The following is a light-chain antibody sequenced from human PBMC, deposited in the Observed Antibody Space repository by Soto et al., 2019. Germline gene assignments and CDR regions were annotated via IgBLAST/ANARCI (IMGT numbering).Light chain of an antibody. J-gene: IGLJ2*01. CDR1: SGHSSYI. CDR2: LEGSGSY. Sequence: QSVLTQSSSASASLGSSVKLTCTLSSGHSSYIIAWHQQQPGKAPRYLMKLEGSGSYNKGSGVPDRFSGSSSGADRYLTISNLRSEDEADYYCETWDSNTLVVFGGGTKVTVL. CDR3: ETWDSNTLVV. V-gene: IGLV4-60*03.